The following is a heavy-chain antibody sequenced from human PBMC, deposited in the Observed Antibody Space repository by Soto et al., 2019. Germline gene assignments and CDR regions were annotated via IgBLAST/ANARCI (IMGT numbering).Heavy chain of an antibody. Sequence: ASVKVSCKTSGYTFIDSSIHWVRQAPVQGLEWMGWINPNTGGTSYAQKFQGRVTMTRDTYISTSYMELSRLRSDDTAVYYCARDLTGDHNYWGQGTLVTVSS. V-gene: IGHV1-2*02. CDR3: ARDLTGDHNY. CDR2: INPNTGGT. CDR1: GYTFIDSS. D-gene: IGHD7-27*01. J-gene: IGHJ4*02.